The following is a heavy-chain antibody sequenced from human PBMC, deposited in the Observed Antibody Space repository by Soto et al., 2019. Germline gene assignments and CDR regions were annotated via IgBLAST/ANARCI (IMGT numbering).Heavy chain of an antibody. CDR3: ARDHRIAARPVGWFDP. CDR1: GFTFSSYG. J-gene: IGHJ5*02. V-gene: IGHV3-33*01. Sequence: QVQLVESGGGVVQPGRSLRLSCAASGFTFSSYGMHWVRQAPGKGLEWVAVIWDDGSNKYYADSVKGRVTISRDNSKNTLYLQMNRLRAEDTAVHYCARDHRIAARPVGWFDPWGQGTLVTVSS. D-gene: IGHD6-6*01. CDR2: IWDDGSNK.